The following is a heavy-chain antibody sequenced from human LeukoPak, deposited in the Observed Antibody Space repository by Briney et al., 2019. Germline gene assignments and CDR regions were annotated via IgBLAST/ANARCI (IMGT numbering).Heavy chain of an antibody. Sequence: GASVKVSCKASGYTFTSYGISWVRQAPGQGLEWMGWISAYNGNTNYAQKLQGRVTMTTDTSTSTAYMELRSLRSDDTAVYYCARDRMYSSGRIHLDYWGQGTLVTVSS. CDR2: ISAYNGNT. D-gene: IGHD6-19*01. CDR3: ARDRMYSSGRIHLDY. CDR1: GYTFTSYG. V-gene: IGHV1-18*01. J-gene: IGHJ4*02.